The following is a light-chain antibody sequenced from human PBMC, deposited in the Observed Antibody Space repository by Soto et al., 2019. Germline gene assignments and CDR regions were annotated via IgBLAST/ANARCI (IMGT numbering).Light chain of an antibody. J-gene: IGLJ2*01. CDR2: GNS. CDR3: QSYDNTLSGVV. CDR1: SSNIGAGYD. Sequence: QSVLTQPPSVSGAPGQRVTISCTGSSSNIGAGYDVHWYLHLPGTAPKLLIFGNSHRPSGVPDQFSASKSGTSASLAITGLQAEDEADYYCQSYDNTLSGVVFGGGTKLTVL. V-gene: IGLV1-40*01.